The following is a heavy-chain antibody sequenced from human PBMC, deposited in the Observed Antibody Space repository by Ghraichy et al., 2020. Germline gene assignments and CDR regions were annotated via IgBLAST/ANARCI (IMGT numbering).Heavy chain of an antibody. V-gene: IGHV4-39*01. J-gene: IGHJ5*02. CDR2: IYYSGRT. Sequence: SETLSLTCTVSGGSISSSSYYWGWIRQPPGKGLEWIGSIYYSGRTYYNPSLKSRVAISVDTSNNQFSLKLSSVTASDTAVYYCARLPDDNWFDPWGQGTLVTVSS. CDR1: GGSISSSSYY. CDR3: ARLPDDNWFDP.